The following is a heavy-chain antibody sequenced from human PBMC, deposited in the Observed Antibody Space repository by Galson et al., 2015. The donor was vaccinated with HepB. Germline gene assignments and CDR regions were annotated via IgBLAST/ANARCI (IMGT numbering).Heavy chain of an antibody. CDR3: ASRRGSYSSYGMDV. Sequence: SVKVSCKASGYTFTSYGISWVRQAPGQGLEWMGIINPSGGSTSYAQKFQGRVTMTRDTSTSTVYMELSSLRSEDTAVYYCASRRGSYSSYGMDVWGQGTTVTVSS. D-gene: IGHD1-26*01. CDR2: INPSGGST. V-gene: IGHV1-46*01. J-gene: IGHJ6*02. CDR1: GYTFTSYG.